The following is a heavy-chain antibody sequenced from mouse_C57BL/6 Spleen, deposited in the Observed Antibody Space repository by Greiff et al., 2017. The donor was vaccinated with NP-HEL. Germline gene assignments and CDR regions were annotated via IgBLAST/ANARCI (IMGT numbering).Heavy chain of an antibody. D-gene: IGHD4-1*01. Sequence: QVQLQQSGPELVQPGASVKLSCKASGYTFPSYDINWVRQRPGQGLEWVGWLYPSDGSTKYHETFKGRATLTVDTSSSTAYMELHSLTSEDSAVFFCAREGNCAAFADWGQGTLVTVSA. CDR3: AREGNCAAFAD. CDR1: GYTFPSYD. CDR2: LYPSDGST. V-gene: IGHV1-85*01. J-gene: IGHJ3*01.